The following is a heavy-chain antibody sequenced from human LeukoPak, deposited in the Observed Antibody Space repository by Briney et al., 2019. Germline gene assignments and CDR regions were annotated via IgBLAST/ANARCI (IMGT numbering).Heavy chain of an antibody. CDR1: GGSFSGYY. J-gene: IGHJ6*03. D-gene: IGHD3-3*02. V-gene: IGHV4-34*01. CDR3: ATVKVASPYYYYYYMDV. Sequence: SETLSLTCAVYGGSFSGYYWSWIRQPPGKGLEWIGEINHSGSTNYNPSLKSRVTISVDTSKNQFSLKLGSVTAADTAVYYCATVKVASPYYYYYYMDVWGKGTTVTISS. CDR2: INHSGST.